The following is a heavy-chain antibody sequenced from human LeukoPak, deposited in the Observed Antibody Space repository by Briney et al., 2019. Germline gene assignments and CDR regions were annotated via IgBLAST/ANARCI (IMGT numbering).Heavy chain of an antibody. CDR2: ISSSSYI. D-gene: IGHD6-13*01. V-gene: IGHV3-21*01. CDR1: GFTFSSYS. CDR3: ARESSSSWTLGYYYYGMDV. J-gene: IGHJ6*02. Sequence: GVLRLSCAASGFTFSSYSMNWVRQAPGKGLEWVSSISSSSYIYYADSVKGRFTISRDNAKNSLYLQMNSLRAEDTAVYYCARESSSSWTLGYYYYGMDVWGQGTTVTVSS.